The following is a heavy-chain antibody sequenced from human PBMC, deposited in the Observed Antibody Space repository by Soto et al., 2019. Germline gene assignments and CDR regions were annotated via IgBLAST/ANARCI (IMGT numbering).Heavy chain of an antibody. Sequence: EVQLVESGGGLVQPGRSLRLSCAASGFTFDGYAMHWVRQAPGKGLEWVSGISWDSGSIGYADSVTGRFTISRDNAKNSLYLQMNSLRDEDTALYYCAKDSLATNGFDYWGQGTLVTVAS. V-gene: IGHV3-9*01. CDR2: ISWDSGSI. CDR3: AKDSLATNGFDY. J-gene: IGHJ4*02. CDR1: GFTFDGYA.